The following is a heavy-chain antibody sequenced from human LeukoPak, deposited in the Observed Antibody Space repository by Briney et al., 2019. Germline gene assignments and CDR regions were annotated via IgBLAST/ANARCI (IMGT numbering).Heavy chain of an antibody. Sequence: PGGSLRLSCAASGFNFSSYSMNWVRQAPGKGLEWVANIMEDGSEKYYVDSVKGRFTISRDNAQNSLYLQLNTLRPEDTALYYCARGGPGGAFDYWGQGSLVTVSS. J-gene: IGHJ4*02. CDR1: GFNFSSYS. D-gene: IGHD3-10*01. CDR3: ARGGPGGAFDY. CDR2: IMEDGSEK. V-gene: IGHV3-7*01.